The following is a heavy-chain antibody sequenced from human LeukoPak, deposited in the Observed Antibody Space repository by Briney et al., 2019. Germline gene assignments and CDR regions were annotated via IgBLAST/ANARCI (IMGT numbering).Heavy chain of an antibody. V-gene: IGHV4-39*01. CDR1: GVSISSNSYY. CDR3: ARRYRTYSGSTEGFDY. Sequence: TETLSLTCTVSGVSISSNSYYWGWIRQPPGKGLEWIGSIYYSGSTYYNPSLKSRVTISVDTSKNQFSLKLSSVTAADTAVYYCARRYRTYSGSTEGFDYWGQGTLVTVSS. CDR2: IYYSGST. D-gene: IGHD1-26*01. J-gene: IGHJ4*02.